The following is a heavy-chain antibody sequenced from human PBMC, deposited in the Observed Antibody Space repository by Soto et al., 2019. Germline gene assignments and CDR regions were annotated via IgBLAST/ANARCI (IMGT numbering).Heavy chain of an antibody. D-gene: IGHD7-27*01. CDR3: ARDTGDGTFDF. V-gene: IGHV1-3*01. Sequence: QVHLVQSGAEVRKPGASVKVSCKASGYTFSSSAMHWVRQAPGQRLEWMGWINAGYGNTKSSQKFQDRVTISRDTSASTAYMELTSLRSEDTAVYYCARDTGDGTFDFWGQGTLVTVSS. CDR2: INAGYGNT. J-gene: IGHJ4*02. CDR1: GYTFSSSA.